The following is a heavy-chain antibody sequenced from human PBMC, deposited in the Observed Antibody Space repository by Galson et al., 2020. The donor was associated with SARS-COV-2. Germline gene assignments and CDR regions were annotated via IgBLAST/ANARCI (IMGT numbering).Heavy chain of an antibody. CDR3: ARDYPVTSGAFDI. J-gene: IGHJ3*02. CDR1: GYSINSDYL. CDR2: IHPSGAT. D-gene: IGHD4-17*01. Sequence: SETLSLTCTVSGYSINSDYLWGWIRQPPGKGLEWIGSIHPSGATYYNPSLKSRVTMSVDTSKNQFSLRLSSVTAAHTAVYYCARDYPVTSGAFDIWGHGTMVTVSS. V-gene: IGHV4-38-2*02.